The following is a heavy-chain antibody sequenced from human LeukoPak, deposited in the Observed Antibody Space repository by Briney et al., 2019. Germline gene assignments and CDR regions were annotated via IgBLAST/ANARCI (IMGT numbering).Heavy chain of an antibody. CDR3: AKDRSSSWTWTIDY. J-gene: IGHJ4*02. D-gene: IGHD6-13*01. V-gene: IGHV3-30-3*01. CDR1: GFTFSSYA. CDR2: ISYDGSNK. Sequence: PGRSLRLSCAASGFTFSSYAMHWVRQAPGKGLEWVAVISYDGSNKYYADSVKGRFTISRDNSKNTLYLQMNSLRAEDTAAYYCAKDRSSSWTWTIDYWGQGTLVTVSS.